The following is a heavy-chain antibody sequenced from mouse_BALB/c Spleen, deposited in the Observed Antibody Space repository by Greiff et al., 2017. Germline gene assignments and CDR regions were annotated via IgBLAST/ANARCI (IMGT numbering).Heavy chain of an antibody. Sequence: QVQLQQSGPGLVAPSQSLSITCTVSGFSLTSYGVHWVRQPPGKGLEWLGVIWAGGSTNYNSALMSRLSISKDNSKSQVFLKMNSLQTDDTAMYYCAREGLYDGYPYYAMDYWGQGTSVTVSS. CDR1: GFSLTSYG. J-gene: IGHJ4*01. D-gene: IGHD2-3*01. CDR2: IWAGGST. V-gene: IGHV2-9*02. CDR3: AREGLYDGYPYYAMDY.